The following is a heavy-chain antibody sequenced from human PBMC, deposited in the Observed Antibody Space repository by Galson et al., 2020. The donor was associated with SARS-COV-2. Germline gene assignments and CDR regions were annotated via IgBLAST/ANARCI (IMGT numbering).Heavy chain of an antibody. D-gene: IGHD5-18*01. J-gene: IGHJ6*03. CDR2: IIPIFNTP. V-gene: IGHV1-69*13. CDR1: GGTFSSYA. Sequence: SVKVSCKPSGGTFSSYAINWVRQAPGQGLEWMGGIIPIFNTPNYAQRFQGRVTITADESTSTAYMELSSLRSEDTAVYYCARGGWVTSENYYYFYYMDVWGTGTTVTVSS. CDR3: ARGGWVTSENYYYFYYMDV.